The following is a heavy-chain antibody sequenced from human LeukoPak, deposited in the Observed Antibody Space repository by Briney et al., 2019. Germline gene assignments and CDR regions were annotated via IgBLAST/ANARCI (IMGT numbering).Heavy chain of an antibody. J-gene: IGHJ4*02. Sequence: SETLSLTCTVSGGSVSSSSHYWGWIRQPPGEGLEWLGSIYYSGRTYNNPSLKSRVTMSVDTSKNQFSLKLSSLTAADTALYYCARLLYDSRGYYYFDYWGQGTLVTASS. CDR2: IYYSGRT. CDR3: ARLLYDSRGYYYFDY. V-gene: IGHV4-39*01. CDR1: GGSVSSSSHY. D-gene: IGHD3-22*01.